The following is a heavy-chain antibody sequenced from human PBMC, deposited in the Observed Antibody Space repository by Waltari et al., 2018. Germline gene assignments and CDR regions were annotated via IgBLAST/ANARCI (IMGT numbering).Heavy chain of an antibody. D-gene: IGHD3-22*01. V-gene: IGHV4-34*01. Sequence: QVQLQQWGAGLLKPSETLSLTCAVYGGSFSGYSWSRHRQPPGKGLEWIGEINHSGRTNYDPSLKSRVTISVDTSKNQFSLKLSSVTAADTAVYYCARGMGFSGYIDYWGQGTLVTVSS. CDR2: INHSGRT. CDR3: ARGMGFSGYIDY. CDR1: GGSFSGYS. J-gene: IGHJ4*02.